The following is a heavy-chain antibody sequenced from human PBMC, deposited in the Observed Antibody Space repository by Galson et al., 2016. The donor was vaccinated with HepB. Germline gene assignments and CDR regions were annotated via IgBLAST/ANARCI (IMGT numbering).Heavy chain of an antibody. J-gene: IGHJ4*02. D-gene: IGHD2-15*01. CDR1: GFTFRNFV. CDR3: AKGPNAVVAATYFDS. Sequence: SLRLSCAASGFTFRNFVMSWVRQAPGKGLEWVSIITGSGVTTDHADSVKGRFTISRDNSKNTLYLQMNSLRADDTAAYSCAKGPNAVVAATYFDSWGQGTLVTVSS. CDR2: ITGSGVTT. V-gene: IGHV3-23*01.